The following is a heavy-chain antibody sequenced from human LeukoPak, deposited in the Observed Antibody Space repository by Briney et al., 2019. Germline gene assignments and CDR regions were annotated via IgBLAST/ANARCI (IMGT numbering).Heavy chain of an antibody. J-gene: IGHJ4*02. Sequence: SETLSLTCTVSVGSISSADYYWSWIRQPPGKGLEWIGYIYYSGSTYYNPSLKSRVTLSVDTSNNQFSLRLSSVTAADTAVYYCARARDTNPFDYWGQGTLVTVPS. CDR3: ARARDTNPFDY. CDR1: VGSISSADYY. V-gene: IGHV4-30-4*08. D-gene: IGHD5-24*01. CDR2: IYYSGST.